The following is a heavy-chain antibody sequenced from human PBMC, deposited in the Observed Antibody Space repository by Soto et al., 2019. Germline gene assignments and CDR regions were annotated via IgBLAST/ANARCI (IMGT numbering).Heavy chain of an antibody. CDR1: GFTFSSYA. D-gene: IGHD5-12*01. CDR2: ISSNGGST. J-gene: IGHJ4*02. CDR3: VKVLGAYGRDGYNYHDGVGPS. V-gene: IGHV3-64D*08. Sequence: GGSLRLSCSASGFTFSSYAMHWVRQAPGKGLEYVSAISSNGGSTYYADSVKGRFTISRDNSKNTLYLQMSSLRAEDTAVYYCVKVLGAYGRDGYNYHDGVGPSWGQGTLVTVSS.